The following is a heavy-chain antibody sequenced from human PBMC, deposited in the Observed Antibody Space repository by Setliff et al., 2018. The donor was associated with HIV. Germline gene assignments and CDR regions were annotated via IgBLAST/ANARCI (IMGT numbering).Heavy chain of an antibody. D-gene: IGHD3-16*02. CDR3: ARGGYDYVWGSYRYPYYYYYMDV. V-gene: IGHV4-38-2*01. CDR1: GYSISSGYY. J-gene: IGHJ6*03. CDR2: IYHNGIT. Sequence: SETLSLTCGVSGYSISSGYYWGWVRQPPGKGLEWIGSIYHNGITYYNPSLKSRVTISVDTSQNQFSLKLSSLTAADTAIYYCARGGYDYVWGSYRYPYYYYYMDVWGKGTTVTVSS.